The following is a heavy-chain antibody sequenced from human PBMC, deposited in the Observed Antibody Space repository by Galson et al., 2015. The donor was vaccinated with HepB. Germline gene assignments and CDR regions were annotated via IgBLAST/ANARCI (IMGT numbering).Heavy chain of an antibody. Sequence: SVKVSCKASGYTFTGYYMHWVRQAPGQGLEWMGRINPNSGGTNYAQKFQGRVTMTRDTSISTAYMELSRLRSDDTAVYYCARDRLPPRRGMGYCSSTSCPNGNWFDPWGQGTLVTVSS. CDR2: INPNSGGT. J-gene: IGHJ5*02. CDR3: ARDRLPPRRGMGYCSSTSCPNGNWFDP. D-gene: IGHD2-2*01. V-gene: IGHV1-2*06. CDR1: GYTFTGYY.